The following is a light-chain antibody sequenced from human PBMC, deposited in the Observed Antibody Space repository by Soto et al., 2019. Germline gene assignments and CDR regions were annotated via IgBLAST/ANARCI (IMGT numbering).Light chain of an antibody. CDR3: CSYAGGGTYV. V-gene: IGLV2-23*02. Sequence: QSALTQPASVSGSPGQSITISCTGTSSDVGTYDLVSWYQHHPGKAPKVLIYEVTKRPSGVSDRLSGYKSGNAASLTIAGLQAEDEADYYCCSYAGGGTYVFGTGTKVTVL. J-gene: IGLJ1*01. CDR2: EVT. CDR1: SSDVGTYDL.